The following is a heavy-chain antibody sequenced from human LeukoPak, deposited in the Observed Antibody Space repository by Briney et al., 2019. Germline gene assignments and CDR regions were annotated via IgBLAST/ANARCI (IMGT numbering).Heavy chain of an antibody. D-gene: IGHD1-26*01. CDR2: ISESGDVT. CDR1: GFTFSNYP. V-gene: IGHV3-23*01. J-gene: IGHJ2*01. CDR3: AKDRTVGASYWYFDL. Sequence: PGGSLRVSCEASGFTFSNYPMSWVRQAPGRGLEWVSVISESGDVTHYADAMKGRFTISRDSSKNTLFLHVNTLRAEDTAIYYCAKDRTVGASYWYFDLWGRGTLVTVSS.